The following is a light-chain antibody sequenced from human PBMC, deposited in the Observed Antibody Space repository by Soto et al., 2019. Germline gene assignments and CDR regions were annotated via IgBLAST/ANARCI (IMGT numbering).Light chain of an antibody. V-gene: IGLV3-21*02. CDR1: KIGSKS. J-gene: IGLJ3*02. CDR3: QVWDSSSEHVV. Sequence: SYELTQPPSVSVAQGRTARISCGGAKIGSKSVHWYQQKAGQTPELVVYDDSDRPSGIPERFSGSNSGNTASLTITRVEGGDEADYYCQVWDSSSEHVVFGGGTNVTVL. CDR2: DDS.